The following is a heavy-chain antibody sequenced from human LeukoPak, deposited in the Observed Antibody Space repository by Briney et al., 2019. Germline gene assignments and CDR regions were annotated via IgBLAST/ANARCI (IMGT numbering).Heavy chain of an antibody. CDR1: GGSISSGGYS. CDR3: ARRDSSGWYYFDY. J-gene: IGHJ4*02. V-gene: IGHV4-30-2*03. D-gene: IGHD6-19*01. CDR2: IYYSGST. Sequence: PSETLSLTCAVSGGSISSGGYSWSWIRQPPGKGLEWIGSIYYSGSTYYNPSLKSRVTISVDTSKNQFSLKLSSVTAADTAVYYCARRDSSGWYYFDYWGQGTLVTVSS.